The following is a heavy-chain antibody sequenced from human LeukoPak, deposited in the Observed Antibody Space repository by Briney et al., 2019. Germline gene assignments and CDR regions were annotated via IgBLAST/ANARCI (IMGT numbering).Heavy chain of an antibody. D-gene: IGHD1-7*01. J-gene: IGHJ4*02. V-gene: IGHV3-74*01. Sequence: TGGSLRLSCAASGFTFSGSPMHWVRQAPGKGLMWVSRMNGEGTTIDYADSVKGRFTVSRDYAKNTLFLQMNNLRTEDTALYFCATARNFRFEYWGQGSLVIVSA. CDR2: MNGEGTTI. CDR1: GFTFSGSP. CDR3: ATARNFRFEY.